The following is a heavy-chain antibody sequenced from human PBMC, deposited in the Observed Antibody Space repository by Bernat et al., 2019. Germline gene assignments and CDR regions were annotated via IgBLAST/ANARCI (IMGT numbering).Heavy chain of an antibody. J-gene: IGHJ4*02. CDR1: GGSISSSSYY. CDR2: IYYSGST. Sequence: QLQLQESGPVLVKPSETLSLTCTVSGGSISSSSYYWGWIRQPPGKGLEWIGSIYYSGSTYYKPSLKSRVTISVHMSKNQFFRTLGCVTAAATAVYYCARHLAVAGTTGTFDYWGQGTLVTVSS. D-gene: IGHD6-19*01. V-gene: IGHV4-39*01. CDR3: ARHLAVAGTTGTFDY.